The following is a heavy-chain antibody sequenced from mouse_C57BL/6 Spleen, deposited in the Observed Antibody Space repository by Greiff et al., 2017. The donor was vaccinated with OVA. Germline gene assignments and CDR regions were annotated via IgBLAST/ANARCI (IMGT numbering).Heavy chain of an antibody. J-gene: IGHJ4*01. CDR2: INPGSGGT. Sequence: VQGVESGAELVRPGTSVKVSCKASGYAFTNYLIEWVKQRPGQGLEWIGVINPGSGGTNYNEKFKGKATLTADKSSSTAYMQLSSLTSEDSAVYFCARRGGKHAMDYWGQGTSVTVSS. D-gene: IGHD2-1*01. CDR1: GYAFTNYL. V-gene: IGHV1-54*01. CDR3: ARRGGKHAMDY.